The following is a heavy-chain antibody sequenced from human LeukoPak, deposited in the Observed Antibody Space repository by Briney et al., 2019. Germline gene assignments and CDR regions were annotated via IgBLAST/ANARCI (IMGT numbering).Heavy chain of an antibody. D-gene: IGHD2-2*01. CDR3: ARAVKGRGYCSSTSCYSFDY. V-gene: IGHV1-69*13. CDR2: IIPIFGTA. CDR1: GGTFSSYA. J-gene: IGHJ4*02. Sequence: GASVKVSCKASGGTFSSYAISWVRQAPGQGLEWMGGIIPIFGTANYAQKFQGRVTITADESTSTAYMELSSLRSEDTAAYYCARAVKGRGYCSSTSCYSFDYWGQGTLVTVSS.